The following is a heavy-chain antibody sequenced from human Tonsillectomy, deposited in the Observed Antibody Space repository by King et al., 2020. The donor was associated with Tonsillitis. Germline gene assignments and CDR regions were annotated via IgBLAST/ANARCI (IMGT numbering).Heavy chain of an antibody. CDR2: ISGSGDST. D-gene: IGHD6-19*01. V-gene: IGHV3-23*04. Sequence: VQLVESGGGLVQPGGSLRLSCASGFTFSSYAMSWVRQAPGKGLEWVSSISGSGDSTYYADSVKGRFTISRDNSKNTLYLQMNSLRAEDTAVYYCAKDLEGSGWYWGPDYWGQGTLVTVSS. CDR1: GFTFSSYA. CDR3: AKDLEGSGWYWGPDY. J-gene: IGHJ4*02.